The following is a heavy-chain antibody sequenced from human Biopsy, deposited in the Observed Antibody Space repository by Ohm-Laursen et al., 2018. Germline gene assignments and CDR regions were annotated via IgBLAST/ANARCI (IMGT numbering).Heavy chain of an antibody. Sequence: SVKVSCKTSTGTFDSYGVTWVRQAPGQGLEWMGRIIPILRTTTYAPKFQGRVTFTADKSSITAYLELSSLTSEDTAMFYCAREAIGYQLPCDDWGQGTLVTVSS. CDR1: TGTFDSYG. J-gene: IGHJ4*02. CDR2: IIPILRTT. CDR3: AREAIGYQLPCDD. V-gene: IGHV1-69*04. D-gene: IGHD2-15*01.